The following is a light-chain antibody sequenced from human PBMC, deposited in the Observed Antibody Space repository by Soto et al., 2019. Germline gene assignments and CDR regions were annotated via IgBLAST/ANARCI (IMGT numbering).Light chain of an antibody. Sequence: DIVMTQSPTTLSVSPGERVTLSCRASQSIGSNLVWYQQKPGQAPRLLMYDVSSRANGIPDRFSGSGSGTEFTLTISSLQSEYFAVYYCQQYHNWPRPFGQGTKVDNK. CDR3: QQYHNWPRP. V-gene: IGKV3-15*01. CDR1: QSIGSN. J-gene: IGKJ1*01. CDR2: DVS.